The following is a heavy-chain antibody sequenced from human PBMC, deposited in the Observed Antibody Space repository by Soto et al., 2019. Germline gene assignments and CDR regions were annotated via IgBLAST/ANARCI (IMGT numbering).Heavy chain of an antibody. D-gene: IGHD3-3*01. Sequence: QVQLVESGGGVVQPGRSLRLSCAASGFTFSSYGMHWVRQAPGKGLEWVAVISYDGSNKYYADSVKGRFTISRDNSKNTLYLQMNSLRAEDTAVYYCAKPNPPPRIFGVVIIHYYYYGMDVWGQGTTVTVSS. J-gene: IGHJ6*02. CDR2: ISYDGSNK. V-gene: IGHV3-30*18. CDR1: GFTFSSYG. CDR3: AKPNPPPRIFGVVIIHYYYYGMDV.